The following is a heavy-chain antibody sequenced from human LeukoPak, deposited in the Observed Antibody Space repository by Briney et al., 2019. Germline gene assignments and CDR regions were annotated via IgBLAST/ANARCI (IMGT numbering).Heavy chain of an antibody. Sequence: ASVKVSCKTSGYTFTNYYTHWVRQAPGQGLAWMGIINPSDGSSTYAQNFQGRVTMTRDTSTSTVYMELSSLRSEDTAVYYCARGQSSANYYFEYWGQGTLVTVSS. V-gene: IGHV1-46*01. CDR3: ARGQSSANYYFEY. CDR1: GYTFTNYY. J-gene: IGHJ4*02. CDR2: INPSDGSS. D-gene: IGHD3-22*01.